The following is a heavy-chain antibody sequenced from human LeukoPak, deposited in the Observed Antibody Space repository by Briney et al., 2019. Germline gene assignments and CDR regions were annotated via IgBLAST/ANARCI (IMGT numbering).Heavy chain of an antibody. D-gene: IGHD2-21*01. CDR2: ISGSGGTT. CDR1: AFTFSSYS. Sequence: GGSLRLSCAASAFTFSSYSMSWVRQAPGKGLEWVSIISGSGGTTYYADSVKGRFTISRDNSKSTLHLQMNNLRAEDTALYYCARESRLCGAGCYSLVDYWGQGTLVTVSS. J-gene: IGHJ4*02. CDR3: ARESRLCGAGCYSLVDY. V-gene: IGHV3-23*01.